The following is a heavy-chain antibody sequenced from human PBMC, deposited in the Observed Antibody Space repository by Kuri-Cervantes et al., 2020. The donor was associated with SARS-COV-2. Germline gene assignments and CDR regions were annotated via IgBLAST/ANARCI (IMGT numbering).Heavy chain of an antibody. Sequence: SVKVSCKASGGTFSSYAISWVRQAPGQGLEWMGRIIPIFGTANYAQKFQGRVTITADESTSTAYMELSSLRSEDTAVYYCATNRCTNGVCFVYYFDYWGQGTLVTVSS. J-gene: IGHJ4*02. CDR1: GGTFSSYA. V-gene: IGHV1-69*13. CDR3: ATNRCTNGVCFVYYFDY. CDR2: IIPIFGTA. D-gene: IGHD2-8*01.